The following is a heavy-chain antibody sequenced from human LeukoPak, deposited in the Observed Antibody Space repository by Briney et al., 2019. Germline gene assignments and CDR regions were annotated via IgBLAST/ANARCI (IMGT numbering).Heavy chain of an antibody. CDR2: INPSGGST. V-gene: IGHV1-46*01. D-gene: IGHD2-2*01. CDR1: GYTFTSYY. J-gene: IGHJ3*02. CDR3: ASEGTVVVPAAAFDI. Sequence: ASVKVSCKASGYTFTSYYMHWVRQAPGQGLEWMGIINPSGGSTSYAQKFQGRVTMTRDTSTSTVYMELSSLRSEDTAVYYCASEGTVVVPAAAFDIRGQGTMVTVSS.